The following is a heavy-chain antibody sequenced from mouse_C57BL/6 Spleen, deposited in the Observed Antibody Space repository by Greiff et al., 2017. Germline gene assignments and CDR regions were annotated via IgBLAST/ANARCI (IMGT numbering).Heavy chain of an antibody. Sequence: VHVKQSGPVLVKPGASVKMSCKASGYTFTDYYMNWVKQSHGKSLEWIGVINPYNGGTSYNQKFKGKATLTVDKSSSTAYMELNSLTSEDSAVYYCAREITTVPYAMDYWGQGTSVTVSS. CDR3: AREITTVPYAMDY. CDR2: INPYNGGT. CDR1: GYTFTDYY. D-gene: IGHD1-1*01. J-gene: IGHJ4*01. V-gene: IGHV1-19*01.